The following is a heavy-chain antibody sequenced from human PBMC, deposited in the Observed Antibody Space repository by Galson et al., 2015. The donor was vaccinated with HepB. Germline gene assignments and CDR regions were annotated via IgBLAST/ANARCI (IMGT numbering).Heavy chain of an antibody. CDR3: AKDGWGDSSGHGAFGMDV. D-gene: IGHD3-22*01. CDR1: GFTFSSYA. CDR2: ISGSGGST. Sequence: LRLSCAASGFTFSSYAMSWVRQAPGKGLEWVSAISGSGGSTYYADSVKGRFTISRDNSKNTLYLQMNSLRAEDTAVYYCAKDGWGDSSGHGAFGMDVWGQGTTVTVSS. J-gene: IGHJ6*02. V-gene: IGHV3-23*01.